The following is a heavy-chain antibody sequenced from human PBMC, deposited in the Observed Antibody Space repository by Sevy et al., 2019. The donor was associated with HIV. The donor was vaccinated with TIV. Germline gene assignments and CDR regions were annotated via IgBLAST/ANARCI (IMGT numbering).Heavy chain of an antibody. D-gene: IGHD2-15*01. CDR2: MTSSGSYI. CDR1: GFTFSTST. CDR3: VRDGWNY. Sequence: GGSLRLSCAASGFTFSTSTMNWVRQAPGKGLEWVSLMTSSGSYILYADSVKGRFTISRDNAKNPVFLQMNSLRVEDRAVYYCVRDGWNYWGQGTLVTVSS. V-gene: IGHV3-21*01. J-gene: IGHJ4*02.